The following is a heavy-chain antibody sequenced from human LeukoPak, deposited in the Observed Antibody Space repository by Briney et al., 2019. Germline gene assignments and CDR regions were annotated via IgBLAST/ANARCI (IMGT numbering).Heavy chain of an antibody. D-gene: IGHD5-18*01. Sequence: ASVKVSCKPSGYTFSGFYISWVRQAPGQGLEWMGWINPKNGDTHYAQDFLGRVTMTRDTSISTAYMELSRLTSDDTAVYYCARDGRLRNGYDNFYIWGQGTLVTVSS. J-gene: IGHJ4*02. CDR1: GYTFSGFY. V-gene: IGHV1-2*02. CDR3: ARDGRLRNGYDNFYI. CDR2: INPKNGDT.